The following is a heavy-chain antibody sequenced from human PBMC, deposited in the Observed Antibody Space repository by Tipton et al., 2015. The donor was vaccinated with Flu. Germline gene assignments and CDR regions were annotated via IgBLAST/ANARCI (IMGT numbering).Heavy chain of an antibody. D-gene: IGHD6-25*01. CDR1: GGSFSGYY. CDR3: ARRGGHRLRGWFDP. CDR2: INHSGST. V-gene: IGHV4-34*01. Sequence: GLVKPSETLSLTCAVYGGSFSGYYWSWIRQPPGKGLEWIGEINHSGSTNYNPSLKSRVTISVDTSKNQFSLKLSSVTAADTAVYYCARRGGHRLRGWFDPWGQGTLVTVSS. J-gene: IGHJ5*02.